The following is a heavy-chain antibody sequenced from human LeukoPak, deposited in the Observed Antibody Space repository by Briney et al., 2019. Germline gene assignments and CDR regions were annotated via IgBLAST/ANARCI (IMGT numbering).Heavy chain of an antibody. CDR1: GFTFSSYA. J-gene: IGHJ3*02. CDR2: ISGSGGST. D-gene: IGHD2-2*01. Sequence: GGSLRLSCAASGFTFSSYAMSWVRQAPGKGLGWVSAISGSGGSTYYADSVKGRFTISRDNSKNTLYLQMNSLRAEDTAVYYCAKGLNRVVVVPAAADIWGQGTMVTVSS. CDR3: AKGLNRVVVVPAAADI. V-gene: IGHV3-23*01.